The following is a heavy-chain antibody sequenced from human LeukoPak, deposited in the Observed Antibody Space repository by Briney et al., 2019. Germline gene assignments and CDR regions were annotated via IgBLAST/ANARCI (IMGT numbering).Heavy chain of an antibody. J-gene: IGHJ5*02. CDR2: INQSGDT. Sequence: SETLSLTCGVYGGSFSSYFWTWIRQSPAKGLEWIGEINQSGDTDYNPSLKSRANISIDTSRSQFSLTLSSVAAADTAMYYCARVLGIAVVPGATEDNYFDPWGQGTPVVVSS. D-gene: IGHD2-2*01. CDR3: ARVLGIAVVPGATEDNYFDP. V-gene: IGHV4-34*01. CDR1: GGSFSSYF.